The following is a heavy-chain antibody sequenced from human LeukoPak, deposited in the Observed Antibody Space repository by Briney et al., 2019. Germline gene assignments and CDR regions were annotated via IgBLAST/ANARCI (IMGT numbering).Heavy chain of an antibody. Sequence: SGGSLRLSCAASGFTFSSYAMQWVRQAPGEGLEYVSAISSNGGSTYYANSVTGRFTISRDNSKNTLYLQMNSLRAEDTAEYYCAKDHAMATIKRFDYWGQETLVTVSS. CDR1: GFTFSSYA. D-gene: IGHD5-24*01. CDR2: ISSNGGST. CDR3: AKDHAMATIKRFDY. J-gene: IGHJ4*02. V-gene: IGHV3-64*01.